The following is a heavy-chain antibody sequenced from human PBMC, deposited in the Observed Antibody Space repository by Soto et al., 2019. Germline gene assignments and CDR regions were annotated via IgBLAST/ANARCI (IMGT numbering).Heavy chain of an antibody. D-gene: IGHD6-6*01. CDR1: GLTPSGFA. CDR3: ARRARPDFYYMDV. Sequence: EVQLAESGGGLAQPGGPLRLSWGASGLTPSGFAMVWVAQAPGKGLEYVSGISSNGVGTYYANSVQGRFTISRDNSKNTVYLQMGSLRPEDMAVYYCARRARPDFYYMDVWGKGTTVTVSS. J-gene: IGHJ6*03. CDR2: ISSNGVGT. V-gene: IGHV3-64*01.